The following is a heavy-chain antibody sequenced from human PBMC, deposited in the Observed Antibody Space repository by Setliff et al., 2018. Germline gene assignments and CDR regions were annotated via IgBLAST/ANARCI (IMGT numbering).Heavy chain of an antibody. V-gene: IGHV4-38-2*01. CDR2: IYHSGQT. CDR1: GYSMSSGYY. CDR3: AKGGGRYHSDS. J-gene: IGHJ4*02. Sequence: SETLSLTCAVSGYSMSSGYYWGWFRQPPGKGLEWIGSIYHSGQTFYNPSPKSRATLSVDTSKNQFSLRLTSVPAADTAVYYCAKGGGRYHSDSWGQGILVTVSS. D-gene: IGHD1-1*01.